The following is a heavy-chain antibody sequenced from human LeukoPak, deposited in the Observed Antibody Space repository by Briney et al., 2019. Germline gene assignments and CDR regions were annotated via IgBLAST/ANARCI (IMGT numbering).Heavy chain of an antibody. Sequence: ASVKVSCKASGYIFTSYGITWVRQAPGQGLEWMGWISAYNGNTNYAQKLQGRVTMTTDTSTSTAYMELSSLRSEDTAVYYCARVYDSSGHYPIDYWGQGTLVTVSS. J-gene: IGHJ4*02. V-gene: IGHV1-18*01. CDR1: GYIFTSYG. CDR3: ARVYDSSGHYPIDY. D-gene: IGHD3-22*01. CDR2: ISAYNGNT.